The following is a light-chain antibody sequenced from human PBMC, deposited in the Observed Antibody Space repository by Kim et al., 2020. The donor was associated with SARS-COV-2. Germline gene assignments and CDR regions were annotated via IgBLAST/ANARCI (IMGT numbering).Light chain of an antibody. CDR1: QSVSTN. CDR2: SAS. V-gene: IGKV3-15*01. J-gene: IGKJ4*01. CDR3: QQYNNWPLT. Sequence: EIVMTQIPAPLSVSPGERATLSCRASQSVSTNLAWYQQKPGQPPRPLIYSASTRATGVPARFSGSGSRTEFTLTISSLQSEDFAVYYCQQYNNWPLTFGGGTKVDIK.